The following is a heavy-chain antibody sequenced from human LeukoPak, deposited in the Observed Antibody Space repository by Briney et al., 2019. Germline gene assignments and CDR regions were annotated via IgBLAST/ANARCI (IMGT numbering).Heavy chain of an antibody. Sequence: GGSLRLSCAASGFTFKTYTMNWVRQAPGKGLEWLSSISSRSNYIYYADSVKGRFTISRDNAKNSLYLQMNSLKTEDTAVYYCAISGYYGYYFDYWGQGTLVTVSS. CDR2: ISSRSNYI. D-gene: IGHD3-22*01. CDR1: GFTFKTYT. J-gene: IGHJ4*02. CDR3: AISGYYGYYFDY. V-gene: IGHV3-21*04.